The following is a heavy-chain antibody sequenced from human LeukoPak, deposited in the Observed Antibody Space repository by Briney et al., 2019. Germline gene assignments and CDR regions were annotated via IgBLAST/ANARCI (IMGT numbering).Heavy chain of an antibody. D-gene: IGHD3-3*01. V-gene: IGHV1-2*06. Sequence: ASVKVSCKASGYTFTDSYMHWVRQAPGQGLEWMGRINANSGGTNYAQQFQGRVTMTRDTSISTAYMELSRLRSDDTAVYYCAGVLRFLEWSTNFDYWGQGTLVTVSS. J-gene: IGHJ4*02. CDR2: INANSGGT. CDR3: AGVLRFLEWSTNFDY. CDR1: GYTFTDSY.